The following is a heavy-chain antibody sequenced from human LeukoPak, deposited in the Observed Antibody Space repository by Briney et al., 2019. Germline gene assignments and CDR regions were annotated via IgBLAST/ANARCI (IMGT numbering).Heavy chain of an antibody. CDR3: ARHREGYDSSGYSDY. D-gene: IGHD3-22*01. CDR1: GGSISSSSYY. J-gene: IGHJ4*02. V-gene: IGHV4-39*01. CDR2: IYYSGST. Sequence: SETLSLTCTVSGGSISSSSYYWGWIRQPPGKGLEWIGSIYYSGSTYYNPSLKSRVTISVDTSKNQFSLKLSSVTAADTAVYYCARHREGYDSSGYSDYWGQGTLATVSS.